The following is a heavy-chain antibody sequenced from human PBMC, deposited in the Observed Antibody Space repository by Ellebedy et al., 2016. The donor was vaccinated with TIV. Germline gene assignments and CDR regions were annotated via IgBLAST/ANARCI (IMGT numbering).Heavy chain of an antibody. V-gene: IGHV1-69*13. CDR3: ARDRRAYCGGDCPSWFDP. D-gene: IGHD2-21*02. Sequence: AASVKVSCKASGGTFSNYAISWVRQAPGQGLEWMGGLIPIFATTSYAQKFQGRVTITADESTSTAYMELSSLRSEDTAMYYCARDRRAYCGGDCPSWFDPWGQGTLVTVSP. CDR1: GGTFSNYA. J-gene: IGHJ5*02. CDR2: LIPIFATT.